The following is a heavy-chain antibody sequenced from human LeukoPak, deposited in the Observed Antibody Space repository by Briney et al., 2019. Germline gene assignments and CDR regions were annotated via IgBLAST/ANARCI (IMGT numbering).Heavy chain of an antibody. V-gene: IGHV3-23*01. CDR1: GFTFSSYA. CDR3: AKAAGQWLIRNNWFDP. Sequence: PGGSLRLSCAASGFTFSSYAMSWVRQAPGKGLEWVSAISGSGGSTYYADSVKGRFTISRDNSKNTLYLQMNSLRAEDTAVYYCAKAAGQWLIRNNWFDPWGQGTLVTVSS. J-gene: IGHJ5*02. CDR2: ISGSGGST. D-gene: IGHD6-19*01.